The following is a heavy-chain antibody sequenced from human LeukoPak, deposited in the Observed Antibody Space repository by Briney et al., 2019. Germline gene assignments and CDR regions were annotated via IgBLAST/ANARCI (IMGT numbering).Heavy chain of an antibody. CDR1: GFTFSSYS. Sequence: GGSLRLSCAASGFTFSSYSMNWVRQAPGKRLEWVSSISSTSTTIYYADSVKGRFTISRDNAKNSLYLQMNSLRDEDTGVYYCARVNWNDVGSFDYWGQGTLVTVSS. V-gene: IGHV3-48*02. D-gene: IGHD1-20*01. CDR3: ARVNWNDVGSFDY. CDR2: ISSTSTTI. J-gene: IGHJ4*02.